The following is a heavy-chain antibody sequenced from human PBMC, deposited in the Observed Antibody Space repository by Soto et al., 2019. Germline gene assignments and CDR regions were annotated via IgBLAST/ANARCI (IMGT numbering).Heavy chain of an antibody. V-gene: IGHV1-18*01. Sequence: QIQLMQSGGDVKTPGASLKVSCTTSRYTFTSHGIAWVRQAPGQGLEWMGWISTFNGKTDYAQKFQGRVTMTADTFTSSVHMDLRGRLSADRVVYYWASLLGEGATSRAYPFDVGGPGTKVTFS. D-gene: IGHD1-26*01. CDR1: RYTFTSHG. CDR3: ASLLGEGATSRAYPFDV. CDR2: ISTFNGKT. J-gene: IGHJ3*01.